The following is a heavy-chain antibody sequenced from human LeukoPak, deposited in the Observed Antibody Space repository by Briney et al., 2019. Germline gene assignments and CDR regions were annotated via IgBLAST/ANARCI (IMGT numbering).Heavy chain of an antibody. CDR1: EFAFSSYS. Sequence: SGGSLRLSCAASEFAFSSYSMNWVRQAPGKGLEWVSSIGSSGDHTYYADSVKGRFTISRDNAKNSLYLQMNSLGAEDTAVYYCARNDYGDYGPDYWGQGTLVTVSS. CDR2: IGSSGDHT. J-gene: IGHJ4*02. D-gene: IGHD4-17*01. V-gene: IGHV3-21*01. CDR3: ARNDYGDYGPDY.